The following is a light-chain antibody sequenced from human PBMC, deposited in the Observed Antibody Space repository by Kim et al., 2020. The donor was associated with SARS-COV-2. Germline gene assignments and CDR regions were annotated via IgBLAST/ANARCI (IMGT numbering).Light chain of an antibody. J-gene: IGLJ2*01. CDR3: QAWDSSTNVV. Sequence: VSPGQTASIPCSGDKLGDKYACWSQQKPGQSPVLVIYQDSKRPSGIPERFSGSNSGNTATLTISGTQAMDEADYYCQAWDSSTNVVFGGGTQLTVL. CDR1: KLGDKY. CDR2: QDS. V-gene: IGLV3-1*01.